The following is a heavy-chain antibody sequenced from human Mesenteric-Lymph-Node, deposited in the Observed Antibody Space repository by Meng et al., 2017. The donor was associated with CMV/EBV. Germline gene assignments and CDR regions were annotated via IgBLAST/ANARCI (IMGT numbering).Heavy chain of an antibody. CDR2: MNPNSGNT. V-gene: IGHV1-8*01. J-gene: IGHJ6*02. CDR1: GYTFTNYD. D-gene: IGHD3-3*01. CDR3: ARGPYYDFWSGYCTSYYYYGMDV. Sequence: ASVKVSCKASGYTFTNYDINWVRQAAGQGLEWVEWMNPNSGNTGYAQKFQGRVTMTRNTSISTAYMELSSLRSEDTAVYYCARGPYYDFWSGYCTSYYYYGMDVWGQGTTVTVSS.